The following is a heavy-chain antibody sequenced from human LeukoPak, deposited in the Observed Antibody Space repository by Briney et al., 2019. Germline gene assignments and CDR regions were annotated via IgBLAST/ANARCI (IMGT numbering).Heavy chain of an antibody. CDR3: ARVLPYYYDSSAIPGGYYYYGMDV. V-gene: IGHV1-69*04. CDR2: IIPILGIA. CDR1: GDTFISYA. Sequence: ASVKVSCKASGDTFISYAISWVRQAPGQGLEWMGRIIPILGIANYTQKFQGRVTITADKSTSTAYMELSSLRSEDTAVYYCARVLPYYYDSSAIPGGYYYYGMDVWGQGTTVTVSS. D-gene: IGHD3-22*01. J-gene: IGHJ6*02.